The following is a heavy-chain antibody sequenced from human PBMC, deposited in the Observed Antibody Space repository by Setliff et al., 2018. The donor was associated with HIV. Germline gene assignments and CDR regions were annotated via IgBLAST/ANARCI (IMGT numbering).Heavy chain of an antibody. V-gene: IGHV3-7*01. CDR1: GVSFSNYW. Sequence: LRLSCVASGVSFSNYWMNWVRQAPGKGLEWVANIKPDGSEKYYVDSVKGRFTISRDGAKNSLYLQMNSLRAEDTAVYYRAREYWGALDYWGQGTLVTVSS. CDR2: IKPDGSEK. CDR3: AREYWGALDY. J-gene: IGHJ4*02. D-gene: IGHD3-16*01.